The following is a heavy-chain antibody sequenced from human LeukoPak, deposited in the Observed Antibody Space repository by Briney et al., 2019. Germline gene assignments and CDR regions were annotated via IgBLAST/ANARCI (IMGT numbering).Heavy chain of an antibody. Sequence: GGSLRLSCAASGFTFSSYGMHWVRQAPGKGLEWVAFIRYDGSNKYYGDSVKGRFTISRDNSKNTLYLQMNSLRAEDTAVYYCAKIAAAYCGGDCYSGAYYFDYWGQGTLVTVSS. D-gene: IGHD2-21*02. CDR2: IRYDGSNK. CDR3: AKIAAAYCGGDCYSGAYYFDY. J-gene: IGHJ4*02. V-gene: IGHV3-30*02. CDR1: GFTFSSYG.